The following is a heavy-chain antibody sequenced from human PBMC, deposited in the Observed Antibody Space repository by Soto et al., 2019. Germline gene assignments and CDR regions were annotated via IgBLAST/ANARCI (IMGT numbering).Heavy chain of an antibody. CDR1: GFTFSNYA. Sequence: PGGSLRLSCSASGFTFSNYAMTWVRQAPGKGLEWVSAISGSGGSTYYADSVKGRFTISRDNSKNTLYLQMNSLRAEDTAVYYCAKVFSPEGGNYFDHWGQGTLVTVSS. J-gene: IGHJ4*02. CDR3: AKVFSPEGGNYFDH. V-gene: IGHV3-23*01. CDR2: ISGSGGST.